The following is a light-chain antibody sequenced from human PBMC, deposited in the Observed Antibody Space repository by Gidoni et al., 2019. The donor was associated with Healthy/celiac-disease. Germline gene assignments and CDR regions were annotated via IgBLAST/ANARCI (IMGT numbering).Light chain of an antibody. CDR3: MQAQQTPWT. Sequence: DVVMIPPSPSLLVTPGEPASISCSSSHRLLHSNGYNYLDWYLQKPRQSPQLLIYLGSTRTAGVPDSFSGSGSCTDFTLKISRVEAEDVGVYYYMQAQQTPWTFGQGTKVEIK. CDR1: HRLLHSNGYNY. V-gene: IGKV2-28*01. CDR2: LGS. J-gene: IGKJ1*01.